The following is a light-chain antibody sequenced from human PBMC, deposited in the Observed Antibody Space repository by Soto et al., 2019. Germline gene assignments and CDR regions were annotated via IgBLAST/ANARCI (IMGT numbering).Light chain of an antibody. V-gene: IGKV3-20*01. CDR1: QSVSSSY. Sequence: IVLTPSPAILALSPGDRATLSCRASQSVSSSYLAWYQHKPGQAPRLLIHGASSRVTGIPDRFSGSGSGTDFTLTITRLEPEDFAVYYCQQYQSLTFGGGTKVDIK. J-gene: IGKJ4*01. CDR3: QQYQSLT. CDR2: GAS.